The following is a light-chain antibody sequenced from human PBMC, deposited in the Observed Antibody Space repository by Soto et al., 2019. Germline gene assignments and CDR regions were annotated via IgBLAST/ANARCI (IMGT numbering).Light chain of an antibody. CDR1: QSISSSY. CDR2: CAS. J-gene: IGKJ1*01. Sequence: EIVLTQSPGTLSLSPGERTTFSCRASQSISSSYLAWYQQKPGQAPRLLVYCASSRATGIPDRFSGSGSGTDFTLIISRLEPEDFALYYCQQYSSTFWSLGQGTKVEIK. CDR3: QQYSSTFWS. V-gene: IGKV3-20*01.